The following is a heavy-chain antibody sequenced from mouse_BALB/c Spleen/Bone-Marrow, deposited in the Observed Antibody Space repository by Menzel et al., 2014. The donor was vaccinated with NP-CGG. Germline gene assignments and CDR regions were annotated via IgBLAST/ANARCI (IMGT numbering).Heavy chain of an antibody. CDR3: TIRYYAMDY. CDR1: GYTFXRYT. Sequence: QVQLKESGAELARPGASVKMSCQASGYTFXRYTMHREKQRPGQGLEWIGYIIPSSGYTNYNQKFKDKATLTADKSSSTAYMQLSSLTSEDSAVYYCTIRYYAMDYWGQGTSVTVSS. CDR2: IIPSSGYT. D-gene: IGHD1-1*01. V-gene: IGHV1-4*01. J-gene: IGHJ4*01.